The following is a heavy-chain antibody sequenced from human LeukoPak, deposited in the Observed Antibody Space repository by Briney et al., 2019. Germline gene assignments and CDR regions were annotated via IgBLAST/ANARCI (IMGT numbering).Heavy chain of an antibody. CDR2: ISGSGGST. CDR1: GFTFANYA. D-gene: IGHD6-13*01. Sequence: QPGGSLRLSCAASGFTFANYAMSWVRQGPGKGLEWVSTISGSGGSTYYADSVKGRFTISGDNSKNTLFLQMNSLRADDTAVYFCAKDQKSIAATGYDYWGQGTLVTVSS. CDR3: AKDQKSIAATGYDY. V-gene: IGHV3-23*01. J-gene: IGHJ4*02.